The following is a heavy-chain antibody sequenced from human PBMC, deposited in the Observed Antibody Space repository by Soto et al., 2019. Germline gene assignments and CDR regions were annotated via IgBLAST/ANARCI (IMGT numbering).Heavy chain of an antibody. CDR3: VRRNLWPLYAFDI. Sequence: SETLSLTCTVSGGSISSSSYYWGWIRQPPGKGLEWIGSIYYSGSTYYNPSLKSRVTISVDTSKSQFSLKLSSVTAADTAVYYCVRRNLWPLYAFDIWGQGTMVTVSS. CDR1: GGSISSSSYY. V-gene: IGHV4-39*01. D-gene: IGHD1-7*01. CDR2: IYYSGST. J-gene: IGHJ3*02.